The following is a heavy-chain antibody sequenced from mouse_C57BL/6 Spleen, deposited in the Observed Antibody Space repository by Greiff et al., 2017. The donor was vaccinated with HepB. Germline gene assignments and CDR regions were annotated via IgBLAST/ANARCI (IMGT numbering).Heavy chain of an antibody. CDR3: ARGGTTVVATDFDY. CDR2: INPNNGGT. CDR1: GYTFTDYN. Sequence: VQLQQSGPELVKPGASVKIPCKASGYTFTDYNMDWVKQSHGKSLEWIGDINPNNGGTIYNQKFKGKATLTVDKSSSTAYMELRSLTSEDTAVYYCARGGTTVVATDFDYWGQGTTLTVSS. D-gene: IGHD1-1*01. V-gene: IGHV1-18*01. J-gene: IGHJ2*01.